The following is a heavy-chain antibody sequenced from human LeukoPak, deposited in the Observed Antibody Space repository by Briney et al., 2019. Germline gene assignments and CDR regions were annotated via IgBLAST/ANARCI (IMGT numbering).Heavy chain of an antibody. V-gene: IGHV3-23*01. J-gene: IGHJ4*02. CDR3: MAVVRGGLYDK. D-gene: IGHD3-16*01. CDR1: GFTFSSYS. Sequence: GSLRLSCVASGFTFSSYSMNWVRQAPGKGLEWVSGISGSGAGTDYADHVKGRFTISRDNSKNTLYLQMTSLRVEDTAVYYCMAVVRGGLYDKWGQGMVVTVSS. CDR2: ISGSGAGT.